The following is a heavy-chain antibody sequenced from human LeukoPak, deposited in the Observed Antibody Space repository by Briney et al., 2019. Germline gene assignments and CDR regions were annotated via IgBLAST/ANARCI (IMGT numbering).Heavy chain of an antibody. V-gene: IGHV4-39*07. CDR3: TRVYDFWSNYYDR. D-gene: IGHD3-3*01. J-gene: IGHJ4*02. Sequence: SETLSLTCTVSGGSISSSSYYWGWIRQRPGKGLEWIGSIFYSGSTYYNPSLKSRVTMSIDTSKNQFSLKLSSVTAADTAVYYCTRVYDFWSNYYDRWGQGILVTVSS. CDR1: GGSISSSSYY. CDR2: IFYSGST.